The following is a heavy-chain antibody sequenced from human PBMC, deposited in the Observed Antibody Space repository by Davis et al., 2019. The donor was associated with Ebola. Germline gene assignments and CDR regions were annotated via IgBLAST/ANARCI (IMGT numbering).Heavy chain of an antibody. V-gene: IGHV3-7*01. Sequence: GESLKISCAASGFTFRSYWMSWVRQAPGKGLEWVANIKQDGSEKYYVDSVKGRFTISRDNAKNLLYLQMSSLRVEDTAVYYCARGSRYCSSTSCYSFDCWGQGTLVTVSS. D-gene: IGHD2-2*01. CDR2: IKQDGSEK. CDR3: ARGSRYCSSTSCYSFDC. CDR1: GFTFRSYW. J-gene: IGHJ4*02.